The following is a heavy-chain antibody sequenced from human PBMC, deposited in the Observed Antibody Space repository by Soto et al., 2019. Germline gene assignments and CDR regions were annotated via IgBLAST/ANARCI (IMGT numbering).Heavy chain of an antibody. Sequence: QLQLQESGPGLVKPSETLSLTCSVSGDSINSDNYYWGWIRQPPGKGLEWIGSIYYRGNTYYNPSLKNRVTISLDKSKRQFSLKLNSVTAADSAVYFCATLEGLATISYYFDYWGQGTLVTVSS. D-gene: IGHD3-9*01. CDR1: GDSINSDNYY. V-gene: IGHV4-39*01. J-gene: IGHJ4*02. CDR3: ATLEGLATISYYFDY. CDR2: IYYRGNT.